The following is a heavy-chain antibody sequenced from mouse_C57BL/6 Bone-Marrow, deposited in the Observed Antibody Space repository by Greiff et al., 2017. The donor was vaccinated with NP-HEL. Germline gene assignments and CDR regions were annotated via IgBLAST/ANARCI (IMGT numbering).Heavy chain of an antibody. V-gene: IGHV5-6*01. D-gene: IGHD1-1*01. CDR2: ISSGGSYT. CDR1: GFTFSSYG. Sequence: EVMLVESGGDLVKPGGSLKLSCAASGFTFSSYGMSWVRQTPDKRLEWVATISSGGSYTYYPDSVKGRFTISRDNAKNTLYLQMSSLKSEDTAMYYCARHYYGSSYPWYFDVWGTGTTVTVSS. CDR3: ARHYYGSSYPWYFDV. J-gene: IGHJ1*03.